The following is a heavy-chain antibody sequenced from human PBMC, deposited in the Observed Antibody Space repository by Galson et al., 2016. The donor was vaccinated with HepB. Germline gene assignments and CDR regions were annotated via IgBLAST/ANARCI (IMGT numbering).Heavy chain of an antibody. CDR3: ARDGRRGYDMDV. Sequence: SLRLSCAASGFTFSDYSMNWVRQAPGKGLEWVSYIASNRRTKYSADSARGRFTISRDNAKNSLYQQMNSLRDEDTAVYYCARDGRRGYDMDVWGQGTTVTVSS. CDR1: GFTFSDYS. V-gene: IGHV3-48*02. CDR2: IASNRRTK. J-gene: IGHJ6*02.